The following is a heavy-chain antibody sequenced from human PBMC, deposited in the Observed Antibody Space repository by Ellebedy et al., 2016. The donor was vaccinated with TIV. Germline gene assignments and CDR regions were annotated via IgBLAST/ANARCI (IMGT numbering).Heavy chain of an antibody. J-gene: IGHJ6*02. D-gene: IGHD2-2*01. CDR2: ISGSGSLT. CDR1: GFTFSSYA. Sequence: PGGSLRLSCAASGFTFSSYAMTWVRQAPGKGLEWVSAISGSGSLTFYADSVKGRFTISRDNSKNTLSLQMNSPTAEDTGVYYCAKRHCASISCNLKRGVDTMDVWGQGTAVTVSS. V-gene: IGHV3-23*01. CDR3: AKRHCASISCNLKRGVDTMDV.